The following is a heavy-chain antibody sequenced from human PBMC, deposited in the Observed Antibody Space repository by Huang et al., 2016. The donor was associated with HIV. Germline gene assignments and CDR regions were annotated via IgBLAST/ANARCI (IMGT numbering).Heavy chain of an antibody. J-gene: IGHJ4*02. V-gene: IGHV3-30*04. Sequence: QERLVESGGGVVQPGRYLRLSCAASGFTFSSDARHWVRQAPGKGLEWVAVISYDGSNQHYVDSVKGRFTISRDNAKKMLYLQMNSLRMGDTAVYYCARGSAGVLWFGEMWGQGTLVTVSS. CDR3: ARGSAGVLWFGEM. D-gene: IGHD3-10*01. CDR2: ISYDGSNQ. CDR1: GFTFSSDA.